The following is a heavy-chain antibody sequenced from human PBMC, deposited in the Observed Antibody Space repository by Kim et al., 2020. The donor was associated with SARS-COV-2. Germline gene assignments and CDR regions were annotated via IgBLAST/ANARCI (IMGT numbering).Heavy chain of an antibody. CDR3: AKDISRITMIVVSSDY. CDR2: ISGSGGST. Sequence: GGSLRLSCAASGFTFSSYAMSWVRQAPGKGLEWVSAISGSGGSTYYADSVKGRFTISRDNSKNTLYLQMNSLRAEDTAVYYCAKDISRITMIVVSSDYWGQGTLVTVSS. J-gene: IGHJ4*02. D-gene: IGHD3-22*01. V-gene: IGHV3-23*01. CDR1: GFTFSSYA.